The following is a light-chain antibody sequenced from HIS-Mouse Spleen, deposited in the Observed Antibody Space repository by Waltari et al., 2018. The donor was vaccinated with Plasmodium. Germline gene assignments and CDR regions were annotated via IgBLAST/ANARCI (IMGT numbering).Light chain of an antibody. CDR1: SSDVGRYNY. J-gene: IGLJ2*01. V-gene: IGLV2-8*01. CDR3: SSYAGSNNFVV. CDR2: EVS. Sequence: QSALTQPPSASGSPGPSVTISCTGTSSDVGRYNYVSWYQQHPGKAPKLMIYEVSKRPSGVPDRFSGSKSGNTASLTVSGLQAEDEADYYCSSYAGSNNFVVFGGGTKLTVL.